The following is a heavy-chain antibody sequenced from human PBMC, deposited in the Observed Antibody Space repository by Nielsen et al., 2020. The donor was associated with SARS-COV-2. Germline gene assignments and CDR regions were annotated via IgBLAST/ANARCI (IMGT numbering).Heavy chain of an antibody. V-gene: IGHV1-69*13. CDR2: IIPIFGTA. Sequence: SVKVSCKASGGTFSSYAISWVRQAPGQGLEWMGGIIPIFGTANYAQKFQGRVTITADESTSTAYMELSSLRSEDTAVYYCARMFIHYDSSGYYSPLGYFDYWGQGTLVTVSS. CDR1: GGTFSSYA. D-gene: IGHD3-22*01. J-gene: IGHJ4*02. CDR3: ARMFIHYDSSGYYSPLGYFDY.